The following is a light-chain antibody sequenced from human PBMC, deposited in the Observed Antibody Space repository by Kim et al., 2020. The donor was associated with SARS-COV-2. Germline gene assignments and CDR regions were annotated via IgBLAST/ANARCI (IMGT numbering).Light chain of an antibody. J-gene: IGLJ3*02. CDR1: NIGSKS. CDR3: QVWDSSSDHAV. CDR2: YDS. Sequence: AQGKTARISCGGNNIGSKSVHWYQQKPGQAPVLVIYYDSDRPSGIPERFSGSNSGNTATLTISRVEAGDEADYYCQVWDSSSDHAVFGGGTQLTVL. V-gene: IGLV3-21*04.